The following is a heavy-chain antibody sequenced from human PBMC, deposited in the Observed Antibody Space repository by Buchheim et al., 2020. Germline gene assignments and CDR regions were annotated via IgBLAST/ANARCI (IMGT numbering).Heavy chain of an antibody. J-gene: IGHJ6*02. CDR1: GFTFSSYA. Sequence: EVQLLESGGGLVQPGGSLRLSCAASGFTFSSYAMSWVRQAPGKGLEWVSAISGSGGSTYYADSVKGRFTISRDNSKNTLYLQTNSLRAEDTAVYYCAKDKAVAGIHYYYGMDVWGQGTT. CDR2: ISGSGGST. D-gene: IGHD6-19*01. CDR3: AKDKAVAGIHYYYGMDV. V-gene: IGHV3-23*01.